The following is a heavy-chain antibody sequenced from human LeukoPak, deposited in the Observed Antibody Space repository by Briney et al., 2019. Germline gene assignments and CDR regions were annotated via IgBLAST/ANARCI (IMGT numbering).Heavy chain of an antibody. J-gene: IGHJ4*02. V-gene: IGHV4-39*01. CDR2: IYYSGST. CDR1: GGSISSSSYY. CDR3: ARREYYDFWSGYGGNLP. D-gene: IGHD3-3*01. Sequence: SETLSLTCTVSGGSISSSSYYWGWIRQPPGKGLEWIVSIYYSGSTYYNPSLKSRVTISVDTSKNQFSLKLSSVTAADTAVYYCARREYYDFWSGYGGNLPWGQGTLVTVSS.